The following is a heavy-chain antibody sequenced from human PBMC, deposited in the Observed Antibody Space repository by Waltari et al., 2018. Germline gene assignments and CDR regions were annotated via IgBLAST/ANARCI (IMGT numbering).Heavy chain of an antibody. D-gene: IGHD3-3*01. CDR1: GGSISSGSYY. J-gene: IGHJ3*02. CDR2: IYTSGST. V-gene: IGHV4-61*02. CDR3: ARGYDFWSCYSHDAFDI. Sequence: QVQLQQSGPGLVKTSQTLSLTCTVSGGSISSGSYYWSWLRQPAGKGLEWIGRIYTSGSTNYNPSLKSRVTISVDTSKNQFSLKLSSVTAADTAVYYCARGYDFWSCYSHDAFDIWGQGTMVTVSS.